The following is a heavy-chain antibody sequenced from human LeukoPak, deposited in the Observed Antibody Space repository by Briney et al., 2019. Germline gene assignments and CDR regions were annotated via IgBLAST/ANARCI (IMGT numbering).Heavy chain of an antibody. CDR3: ASREVRTIFGVVTSDAFDI. CDR2: IYPGDSDT. CDR1: GYSFTSYW. J-gene: IGHJ3*02. V-gene: IGHV5-51*01. Sequence: GESLQISCKGSGYSFTSYWIGWVRQMPGKGLEWMGIIYPGDSDTRYSPSFQGQVTISADKSISTAYLQWSSLKASDTAMYYCASREVRTIFGVVTSDAFDIWGQGTMVTVSS. D-gene: IGHD3-3*01.